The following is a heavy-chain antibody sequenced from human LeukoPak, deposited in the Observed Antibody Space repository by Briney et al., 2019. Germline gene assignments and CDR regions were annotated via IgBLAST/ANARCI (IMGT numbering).Heavy chain of an antibody. J-gene: IGHJ6*03. Sequence: SETLSLTCAVYGGSFSGYYWSWIRQPPGKGLEWIGEINHSGSTNYNPSLKSRITISVDTSKNQFSLKLSSVTAADTAVYYCARDSSYYDFWSGLSTYYYYYMDVWGKGTTVTVSS. CDR1: GGSFSGYY. V-gene: IGHV4-34*01. CDR2: INHSGST. CDR3: ARDSSYYDFWSGLSTYYYYYMDV. D-gene: IGHD3-3*01.